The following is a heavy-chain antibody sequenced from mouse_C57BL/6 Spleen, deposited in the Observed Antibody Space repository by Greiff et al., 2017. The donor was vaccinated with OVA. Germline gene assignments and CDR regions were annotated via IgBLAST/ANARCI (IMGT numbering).Heavy chain of an antibody. D-gene: IGHD2-3*01. CDR2: ISSGGSYT. CDR3: ARHLYDVYYVLFDY. Sequence: EVKLQESGGDLVKPGGSLKLSCAASGFTFSSYGMSWVRQTPDKRLEWVATISSGGSYTYSPDNVKGRFTISRDTAKNTLYLQMSSLKSEDTAMYDCARHLYDVYYVLFDYWGQGTTLTVSS. J-gene: IGHJ2*01. CDR1: GFTFSSYG. V-gene: IGHV5-6*01.